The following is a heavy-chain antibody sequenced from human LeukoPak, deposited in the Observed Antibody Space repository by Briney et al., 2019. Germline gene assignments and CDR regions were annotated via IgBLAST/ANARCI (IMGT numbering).Heavy chain of an antibody. V-gene: IGHV4-39*01. CDR3: ARHHVLRYLGT. D-gene: IGHD3-9*01. Sequence: SLTLSLTCTVSGGSISSSNYYWGWGRQPTGRGLELIGSIYYSGSTYYNPSLKSRVTISVDTSKNQFSLKLSSVSAADTAVYYCARHHVLRYLGTWGQGTLVTVSS. J-gene: IGHJ4*02. CDR2: IYYSGST. CDR1: GGSISSSNYY.